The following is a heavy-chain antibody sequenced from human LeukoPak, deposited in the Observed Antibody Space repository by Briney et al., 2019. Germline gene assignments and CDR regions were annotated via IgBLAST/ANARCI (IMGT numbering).Heavy chain of an antibody. D-gene: IGHD3-9*01. CDR2: IRYDGSNK. V-gene: IGHV3-30*02. Sequence: GGSLRLSCAASGFTFSSYGMHWVRQAPGKGLEWVAFIRYDGSNKYYADSVKGRFTISRDNSKNTLYLQMNSLRAEDTAVYYCAKAGIRYFDRSDAFDIWGQGTMVTVSS. CDR3: AKAGIRYFDRSDAFDI. J-gene: IGHJ3*02. CDR1: GFTFSSYG.